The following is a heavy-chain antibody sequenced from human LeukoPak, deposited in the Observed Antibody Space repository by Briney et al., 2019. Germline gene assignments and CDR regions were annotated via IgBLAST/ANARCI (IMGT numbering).Heavy chain of an antibody. D-gene: IGHD2-15*01. CDR2: INPNSGGT. CDR1: GYTFTAYY. J-gene: IGHJ5*02. V-gene: IGHV1-2*02. Sequence: ASVKVSCKASGYTFTAYYMHWVRQAPGQGLEWMGWINPNSGGTNYAQKFQGRVTMTRDTSISTAYMELSRLTSDDTAVYYCARDRYCRGDSCYRWFDPWGQGTLVTVSS. CDR3: ARDRYCRGDSCYRWFDP.